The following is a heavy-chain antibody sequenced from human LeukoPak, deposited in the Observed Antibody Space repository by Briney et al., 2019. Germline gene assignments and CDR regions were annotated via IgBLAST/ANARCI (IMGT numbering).Heavy chain of an antibody. V-gene: IGHV4-59*08. J-gene: IGHJ4*02. CDR1: GGSISSYY. D-gene: IGHD2-2*01. CDR2: IYYSGST. CDR3: ARQVHCSSTSCYFDY. Sequence: SETLSLTCTVSGGSISSYYWSWIRQPPGEGLEWIGYIYYSGSTNYNPSLKSRVTISVDTSKNQFSLKLSSVTAADTAVYYCARQVHCSSTSCYFDYWGQGTLVTVSS.